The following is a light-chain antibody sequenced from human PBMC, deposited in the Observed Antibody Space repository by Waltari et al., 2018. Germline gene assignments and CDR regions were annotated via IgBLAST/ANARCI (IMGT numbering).Light chain of an antibody. Sequence: DIVMTQSPDSLAVSLGERATINCQPIQSVLYSSNNKNYLAWYQQKPGNPPKPPIYLDTXXXXXXXXXXXGXXXXXXXXXXXXXLQAEDVAVYYCQQYYSTPLTFGGGTKVEIK. CDR1: QSVLYSSNNKNY. J-gene: IGKJ4*01. CDR3: QQYYSTPLT. V-gene: IGKV4-1*01. CDR2: LDT.